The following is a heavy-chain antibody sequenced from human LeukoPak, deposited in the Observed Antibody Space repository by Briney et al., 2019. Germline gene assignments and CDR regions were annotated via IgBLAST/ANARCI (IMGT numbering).Heavy chain of an antibody. CDR1: GFTFSSYS. V-gene: IGHV3-21*01. D-gene: IGHD6-13*01. CDR2: ISSSSSYI. J-gene: IGHJ3*02. CDR3: ARDPGAAAGIRGAFDI. Sequence: GGSLSLSCAASGFTFSSYSMNWVRQAPGKGLEWVSSISSSSSYIYYADSVKGRFTISRDNAKNSLYLQMNSLRAEDTAVYYCARDPGAAAGIRGAFDIWGQGTMVTVSS.